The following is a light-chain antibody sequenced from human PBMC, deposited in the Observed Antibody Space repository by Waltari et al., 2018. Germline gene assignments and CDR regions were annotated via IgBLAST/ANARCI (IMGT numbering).Light chain of an antibody. V-gene: IGKV4-1*01. CDR3: QQHYSSPFT. Sequence: DIVMTQSPDSLAVSLGERATINCKSSQSVLYSSNNKNYLAWYQQKPGQPPKLLIDWASTRESGVPGRFSGSGSGTDFTLTISSLQAEDVAVYYCQQHYSSPFTFGPGTKVDIK. CDR2: WAS. J-gene: IGKJ3*01. CDR1: QSVLYSSNNKNY.